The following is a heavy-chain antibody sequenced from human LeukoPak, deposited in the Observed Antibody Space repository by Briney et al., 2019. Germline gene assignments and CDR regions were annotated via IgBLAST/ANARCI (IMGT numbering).Heavy chain of an antibody. CDR3: AKGENYYGSGSYITDY. J-gene: IGHJ4*02. V-gene: IGHV3-23*01. CDR2: ISGSGGST. CDR1: GFTFSSYA. D-gene: IGHD3-10*01. Sequence: GGSLRLSCAASGFTFSSYAMSLVRQAPGKGLEWVSAISGSGGSTYYADSVKGRFTISRDNSKNTLYLQMNSLRAEDTAVYYCAKGENYYGSGSYITDYWGQGTLVTVSS.